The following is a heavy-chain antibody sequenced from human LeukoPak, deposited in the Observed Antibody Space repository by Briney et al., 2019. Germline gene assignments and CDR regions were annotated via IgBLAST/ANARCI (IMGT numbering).Heavy chain of an antibody. V-gene: IGHV3-9*01. D-gene: IGHD1-26*01. Sequence: PGRSLRLSCAASGFTFDDYAMHWVRQAPGKGLEWVSGISWNSGSIGYADSVKGRFTISRDNAKNSLYLQMNSLRAEDTAVYYCAGTSGSYYNSWGQGTLVTVSS. CDR1: GFTFDDYA. J-gene: IGHJ5*02. CDR2: ISWNSGSI. CDR3: AGTSGSYYNS.